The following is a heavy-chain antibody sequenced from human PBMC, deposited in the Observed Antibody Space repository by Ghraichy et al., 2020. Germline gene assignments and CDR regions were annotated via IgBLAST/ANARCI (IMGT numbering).Heavy chain of an antibody. D-gene: IGHD3-22*01. J-gene: IGHJ4*02. CDR2: IDNSGAST. CDR1: GFTFSSSA. CDR3: VNYYYDSGPYYPFDY. Sequence: GGSLRLSCAASGFTFSSSAMTWVRQAPGKGLEWVSTIDNSGASTYYADAVKGRFTISRDNSKNTLYLQMNSLRAEDTAIYYCVNYYYDSGPYYPFDYWGQGTLVTVSS. V-gene: IGHV3-23*01.